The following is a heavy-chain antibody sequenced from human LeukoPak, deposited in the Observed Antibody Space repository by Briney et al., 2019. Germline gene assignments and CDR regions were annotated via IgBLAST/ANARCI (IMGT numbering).Heavy chain of an antibody. V-gene: IGHV4-59*01. D-gene: IGHD3-10*01. CDR1: GGSISSYY. J-gene: IGHJ3*02. Sequence: PSETLSLTCTVFGGSISSYYWSWIRQPPGKGLEWIGYIYYGGSTNYNPSLKSRVTISVDTSKNQFSLKLSSVTAADTAVYYCARVLRNYYGSGSGFDIWGQGTMVTVSS. CDR2: IYYGGST. CDR3: ARVLRNYYGSGSGFDI.